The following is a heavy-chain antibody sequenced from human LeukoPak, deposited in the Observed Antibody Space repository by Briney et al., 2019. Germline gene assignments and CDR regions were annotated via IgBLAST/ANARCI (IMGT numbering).Heavy chain of an antibody. D-gene: IGHD3-22*01. Sequence: SETLSLTCTVSGGSISSGGYYWSWIRQHPGKGLEWIGYIYYSGSTYYNPSLKSRVTISVDMSKNQFSLKLSSVTAADTAVYYCARDYDSSGYFFDYWGQGTLVTVSS. J-gene: IGHJ4*02. CDR2: IYYSGST. CDR3: ARDYDSSGYFFDY. V-gene: IGHV4-31*03. CDR1: GGSISSGGYY.